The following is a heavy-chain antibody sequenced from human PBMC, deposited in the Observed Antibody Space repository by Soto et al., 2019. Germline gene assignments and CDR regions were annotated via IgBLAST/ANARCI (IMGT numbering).Heavy chain of an antibody. CDR3: ARHDCISSSCYYYYYYGMDV. J-gene: IGHJ6*02. Sequence: QVQLVQSGAEVKKPGSSVKVSCKASGGTFSSYAISWVRQAPGQGLEWMGGIIPIFGTVNYAQKFQGRVTITADESTSTDYMELSSLRSEDTAVYYCARHDCISSSCYYYYYYGMDVWGQGTTVTVSS. CDR2: IIPIFGTV. CDR1: GGTFSSYA. V-gene: IGHV1-69*12. D-gene: IGHD2-2*01.